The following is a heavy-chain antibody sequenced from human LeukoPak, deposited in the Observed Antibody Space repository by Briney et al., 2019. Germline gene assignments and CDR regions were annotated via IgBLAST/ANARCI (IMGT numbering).Heavy chain of an antibody. V-gene: IGHV4-59*01. CDR1: GGSISSYY. J-gene: IGHJ4*02. CDR2: IYYSGST. CDR3: ARDSKGLFDY. D-gene: IGHD3/OR15-3a*01. Sequence: KPSETLSLTCTVSGGSISSYYWSWTRQPPGKGLEWIGYIYYSGSTNYNPSLKSRVTISVDTSKNQFSLKLSSVTAADTAVYYCARDSKGLFDYWGQGTLVTVSS.